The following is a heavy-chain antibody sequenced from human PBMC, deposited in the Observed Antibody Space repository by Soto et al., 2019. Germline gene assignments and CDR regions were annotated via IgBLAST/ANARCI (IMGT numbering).Heavy chain of an antibody. Sequence: SETLSLTCAVYGGSFSCYYWTWIRQPPGKGLEWIGEINHSGSTNYNPSLKSRVTISVDTSKNQFSLKLTSVTAADTAVYYCARRRLKGYTSSSYWFDPWGQGTLVTVSS. J-gene: IGHJ5*02. D-gene: IGHD6-13*01. V-gene: IGHV4-34*01. CDR2: INHSGST. CDR3: ARRRLKGYTSSSYWFDP. CDR1: GGSFSCYY.